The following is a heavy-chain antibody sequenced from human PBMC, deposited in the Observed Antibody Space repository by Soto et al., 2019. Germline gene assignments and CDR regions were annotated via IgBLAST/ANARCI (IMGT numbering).Heavy chain of an antibody. Sequence: SETLSLTCTVSGGSINTYYWSWIRQPAGKGLEWIGRIYHTGYTNPNSSLKSRLTMSVDTSKNQFFLRLTSVTAADTAVYYCARVAGAKFDFWGQGSLGTVSP. D-gene: IGHD6-19*01. J-gene: IGHJ4*02. CDR3: ARVAGAKFDF. V-gene: IGHV4-4*07. CDR1: GGSINTYY. CDR2: IYHTGYT.